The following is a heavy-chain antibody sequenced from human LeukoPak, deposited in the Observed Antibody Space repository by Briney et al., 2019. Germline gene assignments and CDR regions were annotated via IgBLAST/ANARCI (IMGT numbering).Heavy chain of an antibody. D-gene: IGHD5-24*01. J-gene: IGHJ4*02. CDR3: ARARRGGYLFDY. Sequence: PGGSLRLSCAASGFTFSSYSMNWVRQAPGKGLEWVSSISSSSSYIYYADSVKGRFTISRDNAKNSLYLQMNSLRAEDTAVYYCARARRGGYLFDYWGQGTLVTVSS. CDR1: GFTFSSYS. CDR2: ISSSSSYI. V-gene: IGHV3-21*01.